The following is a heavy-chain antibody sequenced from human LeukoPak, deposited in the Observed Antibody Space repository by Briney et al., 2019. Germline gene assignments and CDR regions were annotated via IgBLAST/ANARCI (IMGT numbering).Heavy chain of an antibody. CDR1: GFSFSNYS. V-gene: IGHV3-48*02. CDR2: ISSSGSTI. Sequence: GGSLRLSCAASGFSFSNYSMNWVRQAPGKGLEWVSYISSSGSTIYYADSVKGRFIISRDNAQKSLYLQMNSLRDEDTAVYYCASPDTLNYWGQGTLVTVSS. D-gene: IGHD3-9*01. CDR3: ASPDTLNY. J-gene: IGHJ4*02.